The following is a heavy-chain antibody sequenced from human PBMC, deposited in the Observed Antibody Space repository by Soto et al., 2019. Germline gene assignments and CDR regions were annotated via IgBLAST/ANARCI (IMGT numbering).Heavy chain of an antibody. V-gene: IGHV4-59*08. J-gene: IGHJ4*02. D-gene: IGHD3-10*01. CDR1: GDSISSFY. Sequence: QVPLQESGPGLVKPSETLSLTCTVSGDSISSFYWCWIRQPPGKGLEWIGYIYYSGSTNYNPSLKSRVTITVDTSKNQFSPKLSSVTAADTAVYYCARLGSGSYSYYFDYWGQGTLVTVSS. CDR3: ARLGSGSYSYYFDY. CDR2: IYYSGST.